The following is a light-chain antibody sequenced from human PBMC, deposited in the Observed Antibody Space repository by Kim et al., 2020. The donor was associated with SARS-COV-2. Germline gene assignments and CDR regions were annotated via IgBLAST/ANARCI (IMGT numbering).Light chain of an antibody. CDR3: QQYNALST. CDR2: GAS. CDR1: QNIGRN. V-gene: IGKV3D-15*01. Sequence: LSVSPRERATLSCRASQNIGRNLAWYQQKPGQVPRLLIFGASTRATGISARFSGSGSETEFTLTISSLQSEDFAVYYCQQYNALSTFGQGTKLEI. J-gene: IGKJ2*01.